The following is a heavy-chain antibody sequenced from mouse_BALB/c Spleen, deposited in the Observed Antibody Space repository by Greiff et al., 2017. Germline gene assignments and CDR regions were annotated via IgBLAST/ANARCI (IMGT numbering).Heavy chain of an antibody. Sequence: EVQLVESGGGLVKLGGSLKLSCAASGFTFSSYAMSWVRQSPEKRLEWVAEISSGGSYTYYPDTVTGRFTISRDNAKNTLYLEMSSLRSEDTAMYYCARGCYYGSSYTYAMDYWGQGTSVTVSS. J-gene: IGHJ4*01. D-gene: IGHD1-1*01. CDR3: ARGCYYGSSYTYAMDY. CDR2: ISSGGSYT. CDR1: GFTFSSYA. V-gene: IGHV5-9-4*01.